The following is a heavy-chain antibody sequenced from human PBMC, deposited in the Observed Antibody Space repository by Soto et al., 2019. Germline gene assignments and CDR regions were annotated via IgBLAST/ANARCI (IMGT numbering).Heavy chain of an antibody. D-gene: IGHD3-10*01. Sequence: SETLSLTCTVAGGPISSSSDYWSWVRQSPGKGLEWIGEISHRGTTDYNPSLKSRVTISVGTSKNQFSLKLSSVTAADTAVYYCAREFGGSGSYYNVSVDYHYGMDVWGHRTTVPVSS. V-gene: IGHV4-39*07. CDR2: ISHRGTT. J-gene: IGHJ6*02. CDR3: AREFGGSGSYYNVSVDYHYGMDV. CDR1: GGPISSSSDY.